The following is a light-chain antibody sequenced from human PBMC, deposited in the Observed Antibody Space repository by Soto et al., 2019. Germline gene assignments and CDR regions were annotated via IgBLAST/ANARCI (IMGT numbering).Light chain of an antibody. Sequence: AIQLTQSPSSLSASVGDRVTITCRASQGISSYLAWYQQKPGKAPKLLIYAASTLQSGVPSRFSGSGSGTDFTLTISCLQSEDFATYHCQQYYSYPWTFGQGTKVDIK. CDR1: QGISSY. J-gene: IGKJ1*01. CDR3: QQYYSYPWT. CDR2: AAS. V-gene: IGKV1-8*01.